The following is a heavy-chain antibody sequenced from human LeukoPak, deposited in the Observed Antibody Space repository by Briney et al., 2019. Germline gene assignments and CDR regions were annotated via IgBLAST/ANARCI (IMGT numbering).Heavy chain of an antibody. CDR1: GFTFRNFG. V-gene: IGHV3-33*01. CDR3: ARDRSQHYFDY. CDR2: IYYDGSDK. J-gene: IGHJ4*02. Sequence: GGSLRLSCVVSGFTFRNFGMHWVRQAPGMGLEWVAVIYYDGSDKYYVDSVKGRFAVSRDNSKNTLYLQMNNLRVEDTAVYHCARDRSQHYFDYWGQGALVTVSS. D-gene: IGHD5-18*01.